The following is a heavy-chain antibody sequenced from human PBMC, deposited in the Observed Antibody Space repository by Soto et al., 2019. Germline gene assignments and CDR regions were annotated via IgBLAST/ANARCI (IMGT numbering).Heavy chain of an antibody. D-gene: IGHD6-13*01. CDR3: AKDLTLIAAAGTYYYYGMDV. CDR1: GFTFSSYG. J-gene: IGHJ6*02. CDR2: ISYDGSNK. Sequence: PVGSLRLSCAASGFTFSSYGMHWVRQAPGKGLEWVAVISYDGSNKYYADSVKGRFTISRDNSKNTLYLQMNSLRAEDTAVYYCAKDLTLIAAAGTYYYYGMDVWGQGTTVTVSS. V-gene: IGHV3-30*18.